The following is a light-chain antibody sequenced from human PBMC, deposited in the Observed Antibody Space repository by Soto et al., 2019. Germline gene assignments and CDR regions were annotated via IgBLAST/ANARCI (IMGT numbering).Light chain of an antibody. J-gene: IGKJ2*01. CDR3: HQSYSIPYA. CDR1: QSIDTF. Sequence: DVQMTQSPSSLSASVGDRVTITCRPSQSIDTFLNWYQQKPGRAPKLLISAATTLHTGVPSRFSGSGSGTHFTLTISRLQPEDSATYFWHQSYSIPYAFALGTKLEIK. CDR2: AAT. V-gene: IGKV1-39*01.